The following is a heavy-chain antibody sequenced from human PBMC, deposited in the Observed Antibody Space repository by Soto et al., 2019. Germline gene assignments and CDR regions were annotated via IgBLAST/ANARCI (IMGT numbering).Heavy chain of an antibody. V-gene: IGHV3-23*01. Sequence: GGSLRLSCAASGFTFSNYAISWVRQAPGQGLEWVSSISGSGGSTYYADSVKSRFTISRDNSKNTLYLQMDNLRAEDTAHYFCANGPVVGANYKYYDMDVWGRGTTVTVSS. CDR3: ANGPVVGANYKYYDMDV. J-gene: IGHJ6*02. CDR1: GFTFSNYA. D-gene: IGHD1-26*01. CDR2: ISGSGGST.